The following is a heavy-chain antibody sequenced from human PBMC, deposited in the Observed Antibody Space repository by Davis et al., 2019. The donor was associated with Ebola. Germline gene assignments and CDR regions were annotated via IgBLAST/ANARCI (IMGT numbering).Heavy chain of an antibody. Sequence: GESLKISCAASGFTFRHYAMHWVRQAPGQVLEWVAVVSHSERERFYADSVKGRFTISRDNSENTRYLQMSSLTVDHTAVYYCVRAVFHTVLDYWGQGTPVTVSS. CDR2: VSHSERER. CDR3: VRAVFHTVLDY. CDR1: GFTFRHYA. D-gene: IGHD3-3*01. V-gene: IGHV3-30*04. J-gene: IGHJ4*02.